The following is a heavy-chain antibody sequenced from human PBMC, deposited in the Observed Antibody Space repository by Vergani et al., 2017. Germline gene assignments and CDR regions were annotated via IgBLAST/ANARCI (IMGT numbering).Heavy chain of an antibody. J-gene: IGHJ6*02. CDR3: TTDPRYCGDGSCYWLRDHHYYGMDV. Sequence: EVQLVESGGGIVKPGGFLRLSCVASGFSFRNAWMNWVRRTAGKGLEWVGRIKSTFDRGTTDYAAAVKGRFTISRDDSKNTLFLQMNGLKTEDIGVDYCTTDPRYCGDGSCYWLRDHHYYGMDVWGQGTTVTVSS. V-gene: IGHV3-15*07. CDR2: IKSTFDRGTT. CDR1: GFSFRNAW. D-gene: IGHD2-21*01.